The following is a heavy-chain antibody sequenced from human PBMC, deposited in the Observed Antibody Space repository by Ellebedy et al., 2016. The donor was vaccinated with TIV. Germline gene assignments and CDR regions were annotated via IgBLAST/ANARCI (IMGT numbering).Heavy chain of an antibody. CDR2: IYTSGST. D-gene: IGHD6-19*01. Sequence: MPSETLSLTCTVSGGSISSYYWSWIRQPAGKGLEWIGRIYTSGSTNYNPSLQSRVTMSVDTSKNQFSLKLSSVTAADTAVYYRAGGYSSGWTDYWGQGTLVTVSS. J-gene: IGHJ4*02. V-gene: IGHV4-4*07. CDR3: AGGYSSGWTDY. CDR1: GGSISSYY.